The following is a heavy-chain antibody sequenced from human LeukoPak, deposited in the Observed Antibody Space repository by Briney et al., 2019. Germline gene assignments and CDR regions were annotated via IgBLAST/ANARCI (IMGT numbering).Heavy chain of an antibody. D-gene: IGHD3-22*01. Sequence: TSVKVSCKASGYTFTGHYIHWVRQAPGQGLEWMGWINPNSGGTNYAQKFQGRVTMTRDTSISTAYMELSRLRSDDTAVYYCARPGGSSGYYKGPTNFDYWGQGTLVTVSS. CDR3: ARPGGSSGYYKGPTNFDY. CDR2: INPNSGGT. CDR1: GYTFTGHY. V-gene: IGHV1-2*02. J-gene: IGHJ4*02.